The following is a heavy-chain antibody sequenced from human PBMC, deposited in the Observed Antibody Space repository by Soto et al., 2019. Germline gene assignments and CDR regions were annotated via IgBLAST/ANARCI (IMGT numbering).Heavy chain of an antibody. Sequence: GGSLRLSCSASGFTFSSYSMHWVRQAPWKGLEYVSAISSNGVSTYYADSVKGRFSISRDNSKNTLYLQMSSLRADDTDVYYCVKDRKQQLVPFECSGQGTLVAVCS. CDR2: ISSNGVST. CDR3: VKDRKQQLVPFEC. CDR1: GFTFSSYS. V-gene: IGHV3-64D*06. D-gene: IGHD6-13*01. J-gene: IGHJ4*02.